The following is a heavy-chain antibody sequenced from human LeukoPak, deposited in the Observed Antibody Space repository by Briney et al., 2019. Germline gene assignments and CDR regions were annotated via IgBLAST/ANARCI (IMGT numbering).Heavy chain of an antibody. V-gene: IGHV3-23*01. Sequence: GSLRLSCAASGFTFSSYAMSWVRQAPGKGLEWVPAISGSGGSTYYADSVKGRFTISRDNSKNTLYLQMNSLRAEDTAVYYCAKDLHYDILTGYYNYWGQGTLVTVSS. J-gene: IGHJ4*02. CDR2: ISGSGGST. D-gene: IGHD3-9*01. CDR1: GFTFSSYA. CDR3: AKDLHYDILTGYYNY.